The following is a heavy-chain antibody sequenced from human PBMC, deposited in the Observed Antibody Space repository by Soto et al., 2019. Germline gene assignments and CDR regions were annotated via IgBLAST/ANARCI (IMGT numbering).Heavy chain of an antibody. CDR3: AKNDGAL. CDR1: GFTFSSYA. D-gene: IGHD1-1*01. J-gene: IGHJ4*02. Sequence: EVQLLESGGGLVQPGGSLRLSCAASGFTFSSYAMSWVRQAPGKGLEWVSAISGSGDTTYYAHSVRGRFTISRDNSKNTLYLQMNSLRAEDTAIYYCAKNDGALWGRGTLVTVSS. V-gene: IGHV3-23*01. CDR2: ISGSGDTT.